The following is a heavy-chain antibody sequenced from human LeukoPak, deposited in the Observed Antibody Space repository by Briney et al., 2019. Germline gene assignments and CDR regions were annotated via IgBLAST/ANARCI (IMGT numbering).Heavy chain of an antibody. Sequence: PGGSLRLSCAASGFTFSSYGMHWVRQAPGKGLEWVSYISSSSSTIYYADSVKGRFTISRDNAKNSLYLQMNSLRAEDTAVYYCASVTVTTSDWGQGTLVTVSS. CDR1: GFTFSSYG. V-gene: IGHV3-48*04. CDR3: ASVTVTTSD. CDR2: ISSSSSTI. J-gene: IGHJ4*02. D-gene: IGHD4-17*01.